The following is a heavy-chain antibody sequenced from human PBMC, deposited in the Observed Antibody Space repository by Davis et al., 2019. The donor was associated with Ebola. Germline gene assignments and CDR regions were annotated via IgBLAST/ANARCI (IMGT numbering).Heavy chain of an antibody. V-gene: IGHV3-23*01. CDR1: GFTFSHNA. CDR3: ARVSGPRPDLWAFDV. CDR2: ISWSGTYT. Sequence: GESLKISCAASGFTFSHNAMNWVRQAPGKGLEWVSTISWSGTYTYYADSVRGRFTISRDDSKNTLYLQMNSLSAEDTAVYYCARVSGPRPDLWAFDVWGQGTMVTVSS. J-gene: IGHJ3*01. D-gene: IGHD3-10*01.